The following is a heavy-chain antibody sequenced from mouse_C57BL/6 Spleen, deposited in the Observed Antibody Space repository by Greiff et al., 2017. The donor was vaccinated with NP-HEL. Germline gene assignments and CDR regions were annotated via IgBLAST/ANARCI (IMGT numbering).Heavy chain of an antibody. CDR2: IYPGSGST. CDR1: GYTFTSYW. V-gene: IGHV1-55*01. D-gene: IGHD1-1*01. CDR3: ARNYYGTRRFAY. Sequence: VQLQQPGAELVKPGASVKTSCKASGYTFTSYWITWVKQRPGQGLEWIGDIYPGSGSTNYNEKFKSKATLTVDTSSSTAYMQLSSLTSEDSAVYYCARNYYGTRRFAYWGQGTLVTVSA. J-gene: IGHJ3*01.